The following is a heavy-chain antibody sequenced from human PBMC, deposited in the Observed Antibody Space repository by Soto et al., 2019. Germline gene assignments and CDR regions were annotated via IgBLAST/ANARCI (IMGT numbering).Heavy chain of an antibody. D-gene: IGHD5-18*01. Sequence: PGGSLRLSCAASGFTFISYAMHWVRQAPGKGLEWVAVISYDGSNKYYADSVKGRFTISRDNSKNTLYLQMNSLRAEDTAVYYCARARNTAMGAIYYYYGMDVWGQGTTVTVSS. CDR1: GFTFISYA. CDR3: ARARNTAMGAIYYYYGMDV. V-gene: IGHV3-30*01. CDR2: ISYDGSNK. J-gene: IGHJ6*02.